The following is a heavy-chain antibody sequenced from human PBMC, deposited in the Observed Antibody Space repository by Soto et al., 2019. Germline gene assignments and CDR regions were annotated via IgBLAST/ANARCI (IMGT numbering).Heavy chain of an antibody. J-gene: IGHJ6*01. V-gene: IGHV1-3*01. D-gene: IGHD3-10*02. CDR3: ARDKERLGRCSNDPLNS. CDR1: GCTFSAYT. CDR2: INPVSGNT. Sequence: ASVEISCKATGCTFSAYTMNSVRQAPEQSLELMGWINPVSGNTKYSQNFHGRVIITRVTSAGTSYMPLTVMTSKDTAAYHCARDKERLGRCSNDPLNSWGK.